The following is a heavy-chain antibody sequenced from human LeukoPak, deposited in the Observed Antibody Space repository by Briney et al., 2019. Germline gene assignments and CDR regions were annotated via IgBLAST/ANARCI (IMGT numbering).Heavy chain of an antibody. D-gene: IGHD6-19*01. Sequence: ASVKVSCKASGYTFTSYGISWVRQAPGQGLEWMGWIKPNSGGTNYAQKFQGRVTMTRDTSTSTAYMELRSLRSDDTAVYYCARDVGSSGWYSSLCFDYWGQGTLVTVSS. V-gene: IGHV1-18*01. J-gene: IGHJ4*02. CDR3: ARDVGSSGWYSSLCFDY. CDR1: GYTFTSYG. CDR2: IKPNSGGT.